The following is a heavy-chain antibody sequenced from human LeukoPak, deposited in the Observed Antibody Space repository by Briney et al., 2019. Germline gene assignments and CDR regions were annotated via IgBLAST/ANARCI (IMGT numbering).Heavy chain of an antibody. J-gene: IGHJ4*02. V-gene: IGHV5-51*01. CDR2: IYPSDSDA. CDR3: ARPLQGIVGATGFDY. Sequence: GESLKISCQGSEYSFATYWIAWLRQMPGKGLEWMGIIYPSDSDARYSPSFQGQVTISADKSIKTAYLQWSSLKASDTAMYYCARPLQGIVGATGFDYWGQGTLVTVSS. D-gene: IGHD1-26*01. CDR1: EYSFATYW.